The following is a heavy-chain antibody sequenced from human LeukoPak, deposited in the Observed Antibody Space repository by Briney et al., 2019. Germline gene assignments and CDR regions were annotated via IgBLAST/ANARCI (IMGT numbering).Heavy chain of an antibody. Sequence: ASVKVSCKASGYTFTSYYMHWVRQAPGQGLEWMGIINPSGGSTSYAQKFQGRVTMTRDTSTSTVYMELSSLRSEDTAVYYCARDGNGGATRGDDAFDIWGQGTMVTVS. D-gene: IGHD2-21*01. CDR1: GYTFTSYY. J-gene: IGHJ3*02. V-gene: IGHV1-46*01. CDR3: ARDGNGGATRGDDAFDI. CDR2: INPSGGST.